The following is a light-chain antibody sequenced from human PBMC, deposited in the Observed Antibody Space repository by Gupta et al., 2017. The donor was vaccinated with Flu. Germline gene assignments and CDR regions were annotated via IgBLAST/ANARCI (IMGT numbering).Light chain of an antibody. CDR2: AAS. Sequence: MELIQSPPSLSACLGDTVAIHCRTEQKIDIYLNGYQQKAAKAPKLLLHAASDLEDGVSSRFIGSGLESHFVLTITDVQPADYATYYCQESYSTHSCTFGPGTKVEIK. J-gene: IGKJ2*02. CDR1: QKIDIY. V-gene: IGKV1-39*01. CDR3: QESYSTHSCT.